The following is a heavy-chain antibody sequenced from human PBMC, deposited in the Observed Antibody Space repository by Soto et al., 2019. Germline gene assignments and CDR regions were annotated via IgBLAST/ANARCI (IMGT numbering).Heavy chain of an antibody. CDR2: ITTYNGNT. Sequence: QVQLVQSGVAVREPGASVKVTCKAVRYIFTNYGVSWVRQAPGQGLEWMGWITTYNGNTEYAQKFQGRVTMTTDASTSTAYMELGSLRSDDTAIYYCARALTGYGMDVWGQGTTVTVSS. V-gene: IGHV1-18*01. CDR1: RYIFTNYG. CDR3: ARALTGYGMDV. J-gene: IGHJ6*02.